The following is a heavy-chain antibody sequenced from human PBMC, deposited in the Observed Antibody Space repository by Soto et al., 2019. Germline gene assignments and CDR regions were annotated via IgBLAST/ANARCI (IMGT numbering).Heavy chain of an antibody. J-gene: IGHJ5*02. CDR2: INSDGITT. Sequence: GGSLRLSCAASGFTFSSHWMHWVRQAPGKGLVWVSRINSDGITTIYEDSVKGRFTISRDNAKSTLYLQMNSLRADDTAVYYCAKETAATGAFASWGKGTLVTVSS. D-gene: IGHD1-26*01. V-gene: IGHV3-74*01. CDR3: AKETAATGAFAS. CDR1: GFTFSSHW.